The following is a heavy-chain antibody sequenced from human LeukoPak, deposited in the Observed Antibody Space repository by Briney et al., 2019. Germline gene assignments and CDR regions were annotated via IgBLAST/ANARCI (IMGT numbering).Heavy chain of an antibody. CDR2: IYYSGST. CDR1: GFTLSSYW. CDR3: ATIGYSYELDY. V-gene: IGHV4-59*05. Sequence: NPGGSLRLSCAASGFTLSSYWMSWVRQPPGKGLEWIGSIYYSGSTYYNPSLKSRVTISVDTSKNQFSLKLSSVTAADTAVYYCATIGYSYELDYWGQGTLVTVSS. J-gene: IGHJ4*02. D-gene: IGHD5-18*01.